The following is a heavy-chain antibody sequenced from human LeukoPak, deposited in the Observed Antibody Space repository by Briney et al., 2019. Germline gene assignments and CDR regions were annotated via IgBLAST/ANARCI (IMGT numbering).Heavy chain of an antibody. CDR1: GFPLSSSW. V-gene: IGHV3-7*01. J-gene: IGHJ5*02. CDR3: ASQSYARFDP. D-gene: IGHD3-16*01. CDR2: IQPDGSEG. Sequence: GGCPRASRVTSGFPLSSSWGCEGRLAPGKGVGWVGNIQPDGSEGYPVDSVKGRFTISRDNARNSLFLQMNSLRVEDTAVYYCASQSYARFDPWGQGTLVTVSS.